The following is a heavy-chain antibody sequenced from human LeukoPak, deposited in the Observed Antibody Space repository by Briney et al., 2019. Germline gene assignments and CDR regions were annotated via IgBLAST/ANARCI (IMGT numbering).Heavy chain of an antibody. J-gene: IGHJ4*02. V-gene: IGHV3-21*01. CDR2: ISSSGSYI. Sequence: GGSLRLSCAASGFTFSSYSMNWVRQAPGKGLEWVASISSSGSYIYYADSMKGRFTISRDNSKNTLYLQMNSLRAEDTAVYYCAKDSEDYDILTGYPDYWGQGTLVTVSS. D-gene: IGHD3-9*01. CDR3: AKDSEDYDILTGYPDY. CDR1: GFTFSSYS.